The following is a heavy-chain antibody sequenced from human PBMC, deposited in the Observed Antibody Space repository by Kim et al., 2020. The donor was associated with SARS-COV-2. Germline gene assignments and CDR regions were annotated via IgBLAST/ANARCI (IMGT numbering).Heavy chain of an antibody. CDR3: ARGFDL. V-gene: IGHV4-59*08. J-gene: IGHJ2*01. Sequence: YYRGRPNYNPPLQSRVTISVDTSKTQFSLKLSSVTAADTAVYYCARGFDLWGRGTLVTVSS. CDR2: YYRGRP.